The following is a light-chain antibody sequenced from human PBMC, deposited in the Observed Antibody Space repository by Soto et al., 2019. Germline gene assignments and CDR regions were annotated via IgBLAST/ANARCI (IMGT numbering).Light chain of an antibody. CDR1: QSISGT. CDR3: QQYNNWPLT. J-gene: IGKJ4*01. V-gene: IGKV3D-15*01. CDR2: DAS. Sequence: EIGLTQSPDTLSVSPGERPTLSCRASQSISGTLAWYQQKSGQPPRLLIYDASTRATGFPARFSGSGSGTEFTLTISSLQSEDFAVYYCQQYNNWPLTFGGGTTVEIK.